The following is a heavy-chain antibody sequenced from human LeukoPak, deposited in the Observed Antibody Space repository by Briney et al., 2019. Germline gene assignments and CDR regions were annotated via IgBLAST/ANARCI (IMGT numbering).Heavy chain of an antibody. Sequence: GGSLRLSCAASGFTFSSYAMSWVRQAPGKGLEWVSLIYSGGSTCYADSVKGRFTISRDNSKNTLYLQMNSLRAEDTAVYYCGRALGTQLYYFDYWGQGTLVTVSS. D-gene: IGHD1-1*01. CDR2: IYSGGST. CDR3: GRALGTQLYYFDY. J-gene: IGHJ4*02. CDR1: GFTFSSYA. V-gene: IGHV3-53*01.